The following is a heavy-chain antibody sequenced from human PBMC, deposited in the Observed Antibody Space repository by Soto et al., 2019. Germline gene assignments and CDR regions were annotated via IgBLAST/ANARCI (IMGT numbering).Heavy chain of an antibody. Sequence: QVQLVQSGAEVKKPGASVKVSCKASGYTFTSYGISWVRQAPGQGLEWMGWISAYNGNTNYAQKLQGRVTMTTDTSTSTAYMELRSLRSDDTAVYYCARDRRAAYGDYSYYSYGMDVWGQGTTVTVSS. CDR1: GYTFTSYG. D-gene: IGHD4-17*01. CDR3: ARDRRAAYGDYSYYSYGMDV. V-gene: IGHV1-18*01. CDR2: ISAYNGNT. J-gene: IGHJ6*02.